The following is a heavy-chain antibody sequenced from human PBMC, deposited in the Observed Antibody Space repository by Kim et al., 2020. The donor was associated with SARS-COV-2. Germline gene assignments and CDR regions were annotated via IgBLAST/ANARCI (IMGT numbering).Heavy chain of an antibody. J-gene: IGHJ5*02. V-gene: IGHV4-39*07. CDR3: AREWGGATTTYNWFDP. D-gene: IGHD1-26*01. Sequence: SLESRVTISVDTSKNQFSLKLSSVTAADTAVYYCAREWGGATTTYNWFDPWGQGTLVTVSS.